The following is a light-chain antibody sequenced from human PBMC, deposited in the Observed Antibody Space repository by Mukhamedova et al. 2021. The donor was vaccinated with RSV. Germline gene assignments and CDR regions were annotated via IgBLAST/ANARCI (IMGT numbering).Light chain of an antibody. V-gene: IGLV3-19*01. CDR3: HFRASHGNHL. J-gene: IGLJ2*01. Sequence: NRPSGIPDRFSGSSSGDTASLTITGAQAEDEADYYCHFRASHGNHLFGRGTKLTAL.